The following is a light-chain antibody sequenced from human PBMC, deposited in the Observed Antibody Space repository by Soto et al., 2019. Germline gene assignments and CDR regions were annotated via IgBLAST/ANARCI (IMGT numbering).Light chain of an antibody. V-gene: IGKV3-11*01. Sequence: EIVLTQSPATLSLSPGERATLSCRASQSVSSYLAWYQQKPGQAPRLLIYDASNRATGIPARFSGSGSGTDFNLTISILEPEAFAVDYCQQRSNWPPWTFGQGTKVEIK. CDR2: DAS. CDR1: QSVSSY. CDR3: QQRSNWPPWT. J-gene: IGKJ1*01.